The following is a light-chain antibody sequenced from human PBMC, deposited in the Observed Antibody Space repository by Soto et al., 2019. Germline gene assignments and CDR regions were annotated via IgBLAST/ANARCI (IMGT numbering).Light chain of an antibody. Sequence: EIVMTQSPATLSVSPGERATLSCRASQSVSSNLAWYQQKPGQAPRLLIYGASTRDTGIPARFSGSVSGTEFTLTISSRQSEDFAVYYCQQYNNFYTVGQGTKLEIK. J-gene: IGKJ2*01. V-gene: IGKV3-15*01. CDR3: QQYNNFYT. CDR1: QSVSSN. CDR2: GAS.